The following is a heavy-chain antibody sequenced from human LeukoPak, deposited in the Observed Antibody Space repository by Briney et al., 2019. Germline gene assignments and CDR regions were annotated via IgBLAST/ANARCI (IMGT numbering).Heavy chain of an antibody. J-gene: IGHJ4*02. D-gene: IGHD1-1*01. CDR3: AKDPYPLTTRGGSFDY. CDR1: GFTFSSYG. CDR2: ISYDGSNK. V-gene: IGHV3-30*18. Sequence: GGSLRLSCAASGFTFSSYGMHWVRQAPGKGLEWVAVISYDGSNKYYADSVKGRFTISRDNSKNTLYLQMNSLRAEDTAVCYYAKDPYPLTTRGGSFDYWGQGTLVTVSS.